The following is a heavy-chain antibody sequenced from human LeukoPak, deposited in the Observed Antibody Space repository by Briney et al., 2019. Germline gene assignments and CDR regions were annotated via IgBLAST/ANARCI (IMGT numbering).Heavy chain of an antibody. D-gene: IGHD2-21*01. J-gene: IGHJ3*02. CDR1: GGSISSGGYY. V-gene: IGHV4-30-2*01. CDR3: ARDLTYCGGDCAGHAFDI. CDR2: IYHSGST. Sequence: SQTLSLTCTVSGGSISSGGYYWSWIRQPPGKGLEWIGYIYHSGSTYYNPSLKSRVTISVDRSKNQFSLKLTSVTAADTAVYYCARDLTYCGGDCAGHAFDIWGQGTMVTVSS.